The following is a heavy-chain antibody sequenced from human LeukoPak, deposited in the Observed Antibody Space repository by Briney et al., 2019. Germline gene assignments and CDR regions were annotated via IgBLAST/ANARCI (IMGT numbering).Heavy chain of an antibody. J-gene: IGHJ4*02. CDR3: AKDLRPTRSSSYY. CDR2: ISGSGGST. D-gene: IGHD6-6*01. CDR1: GFTLSSYA. Sequence: GGSLRLSCAASGFTLSSYAMSWVRQAPGKGLEWVSAISGSGGSTYYADSVKGRFTISRDNSKNTLYLQMNSLRAEDTAVYYCAKDLRPTRSSSYYGGQGTLVTVSS. V-gene: IGHV3-23*01.